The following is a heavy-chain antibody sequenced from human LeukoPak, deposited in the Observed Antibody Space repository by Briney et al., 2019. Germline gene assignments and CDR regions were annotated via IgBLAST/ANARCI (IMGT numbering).Heavy chain of an antibody. Sequence: ASVKVSCKASGYTFTTYYMHWVRQAPGKGLEWMGKINPTGGSTTYAQKFQGRVTMTRDMSTNTVYMELSSLRSEDTAVYYCARQGRSGSYSAFSWFDPWGQGTLVTVPS. D-gene: IGHD3-22*01. J-gene: IGHJ5*02. V-gene: IGHV1-46*01. CDR2: INPTGGST. CDR1: GYTFTTYY. CDR3: ARQGRSGSYSAFSWFDP.